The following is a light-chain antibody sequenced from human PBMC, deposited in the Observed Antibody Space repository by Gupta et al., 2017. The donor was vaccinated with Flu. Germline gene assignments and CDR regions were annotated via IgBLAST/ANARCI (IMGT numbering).Light chain of an antibody. V-gene: IGLV1-44*01. CDR1: KSNVGSHA. CDR2: SDN. J-gene: IGLJ3*02. CDR3: AAWDDSLKGWV. Sequence: RVTFSCSGGKSNVGSHAVTWFQQVPGTAPRLLIHSDNQRPSGVPNRFSGSKSGTSASLAISGLQSEDEAVYFCAAWDDSLKGWVFGGGTRLTAL.